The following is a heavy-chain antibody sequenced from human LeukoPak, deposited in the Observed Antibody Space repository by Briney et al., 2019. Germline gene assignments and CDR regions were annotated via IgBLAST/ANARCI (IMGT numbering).Heavy chain of an antibody. CDR2: IYTSGST. CDR1: GGSISSYY. CDR3: ARRVPAATLDY. J-gene: IGHJ4*02. V-gene: IGHV4-4*09. Sequence: SETLSLTCTVSGGSISSYYWSWIRQPPGKGLEWIGYIYTSGSTNYNPSLKSRVTISVDTSKNQFSLKLSSVTAADTAVYYCARRVPAATLDYWGQGTLATVSS. D-gene: IGHD2-2*01.